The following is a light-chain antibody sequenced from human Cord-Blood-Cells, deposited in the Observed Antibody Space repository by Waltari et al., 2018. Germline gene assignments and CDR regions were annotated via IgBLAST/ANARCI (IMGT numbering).Light chain of an antibody. CDR1: KLGDKY. V-gene: IGLV3-1*01. Sequence: SYELTQPPSVSVSPGQTASITCSGDKLGDKYACWYQQKPGQSPVLVIYQASKRPSGIPDRVSGSNSGNTAPLTISGTQAMDEADYYCQAWDSSTVVFGGGTKLTVL. CDR2: QAS. CDR3: QAWDSSTVV. J-gene: IGLJ2*01.